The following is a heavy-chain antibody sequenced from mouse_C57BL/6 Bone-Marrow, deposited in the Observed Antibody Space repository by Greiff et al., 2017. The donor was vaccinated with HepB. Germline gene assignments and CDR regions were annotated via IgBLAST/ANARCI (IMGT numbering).Heavy chain of an antibody. J-gene: IGHJ4*01. Sequence: EVKLVESGGGLVKPGGSLKLSCAASGFTFRSYAMSWVRQTPEKRLEWVATISDGGSYTYYPDKVKGRFTISRDNAKNNLYLQMSHLKSEDTAMYYCARDPDYYGSPNYYAIDYWGQGTTVTVSS. CDR1: GFTFRSYA. D-gene: IGHD1-1*01. CDR2: ISDGGSYT. CDR3: ARDPDYYGSPNYYAIDY. V-gene: IGHV5-4*01.